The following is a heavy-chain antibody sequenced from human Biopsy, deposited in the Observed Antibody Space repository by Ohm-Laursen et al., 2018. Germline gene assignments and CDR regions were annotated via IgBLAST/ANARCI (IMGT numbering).Heavy chain of an antibody. V-gene: IGHV3-21*06. J-gene: IGHJ3*01. CDR3: ARDASPWGNGDVFDV. CDR2: ITRDGASI. CDR1: GFTINSYS. Sequence: SLRLSCAASGFTINSYSMNWVRQAPGKGLEWVSSITRDGASIHYADSVKGRFTISRDNTKNSLYLEMGSLRAEDTALYYCARDASPWGNGDVFDVWGQGTMVTVSS. D-gene: IGHD3-16*01.